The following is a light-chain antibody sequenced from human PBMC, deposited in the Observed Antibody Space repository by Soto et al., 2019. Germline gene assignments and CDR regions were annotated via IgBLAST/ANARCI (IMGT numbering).Light chain of an antibody. J-gene: IGLJ2*01. CDR2: DNN. CDR3: QSFDTSLSGFVV. Sequence: QSVLTQPPSMSGAPGQRDTISCTGSSSNIGAGYDVHWYQQHPGTAPKLLIFDNNNRPSGVPDRFSGSKSDTSASLAITGLQAEDEADYYCQSFDTSLSGFVVFGGGTKVTVL. V-gene: IGLV1-40*01. CDR1: SSNIGAGYD.